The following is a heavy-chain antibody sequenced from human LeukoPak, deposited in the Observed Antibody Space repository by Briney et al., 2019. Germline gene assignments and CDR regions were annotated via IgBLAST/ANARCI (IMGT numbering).Heavy chain of an antibody. D-gene: IGHD4-17*01. J-gene: IGHJ6*03. V-gene: IGHV3-30*02. Sequence: GGSLRLSCAASGFTFSSYGMHWVRQAPGKGLEWVAFKRYDGSTTYYADSVKGRFTISRDNSKNTLYLQMNSLRAEDTAVYYCARVGPTVATYYMDVWGKGTTVTISS. CDR3: ARVGPTVATYYMDV. CDR1: GFTFSSYG. CDR2: KRYDGSTT.